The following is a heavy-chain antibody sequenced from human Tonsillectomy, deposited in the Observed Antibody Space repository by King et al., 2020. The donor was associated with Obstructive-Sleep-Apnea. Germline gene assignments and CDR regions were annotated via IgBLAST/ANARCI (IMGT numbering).Heavy chain of an antibody. CDR2: ISAYTGNT. Sequence: QLVQSGAEVKEPGASVKVSCKTSGYSFIYYGVAWVRQAPGQGLEWMGWISAYTGNTNYAQDFQGRVTVTTDTSTSTAYLELGGLRSDDTAMYYCARGGYISGYVGYFDFWGQGTLVTVSS. CDR1: GYSFIYYG. V-gene: IGHV1-18*01. J-gene: IGHJ4*02. CDR3: ARGGYISGYVGYFDF. D-gene: IGHD2-15*01.